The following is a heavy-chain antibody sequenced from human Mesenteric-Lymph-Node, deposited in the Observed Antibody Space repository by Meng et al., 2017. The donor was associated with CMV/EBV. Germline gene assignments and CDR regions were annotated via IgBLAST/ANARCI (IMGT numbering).Heavy chain of an antibody. J-gene: IGHJ4*02. CDR1: GNVSSGSYY. Sequence: GNVSSGSYYWTWIRQPPGKGLEWIGYIYNSRNTYYNPSLKSRVTISVDTSKNQFSLKLSSVTAADTAVYYCARGDCSSTSCYRPFDYWGRGTLVTVSS. D-gene: IGHD2-2*01. V-gene: IGHV4-61*01. CDR3: ARGDCSSTSCYRPFDY. CDR2: IYNSRNT.